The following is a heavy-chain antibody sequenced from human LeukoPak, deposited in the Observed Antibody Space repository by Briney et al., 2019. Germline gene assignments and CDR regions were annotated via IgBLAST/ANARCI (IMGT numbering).Heavy chain of an antibody. CDR3: AKDRDSPYYSSSWYYFDY. CDR1: GFTFSSYA. Sequence: GGSLRLSCAASGFTFSSYATSWVRQAPGKGLEWVSAISGSGGSTYYADSVKGRFTISRDNSKNTLYLQMNSLRAEDTAVYYCAKDRDSPYYSSSWYYFDYWGQGTLVTVSS. J-gene: IGHJ4*02. D-gene: IGHD6-13*01. CDR2: ISGSGGST. V-gene: IGHV3-23*01.